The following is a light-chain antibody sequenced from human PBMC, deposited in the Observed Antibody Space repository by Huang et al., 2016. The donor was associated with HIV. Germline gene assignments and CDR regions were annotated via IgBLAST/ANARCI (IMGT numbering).Light chain of an antibody. CDR2: GAS. CDR3: HQYGSLPET. Sequence: EIVLTQSPGTLSLFPGERATLSCRASQSVSSPYLAWYQQIPGQAPRLLIYGASNKATGIPDRFSGSGSGTDFTLTISRLEPEDFAVYYCHQYGSLPETFGQGTKVEIK. CDR1: QSVSSPY. V-gene: IGKV3-20*01. J-gene: IGKJ1*01.